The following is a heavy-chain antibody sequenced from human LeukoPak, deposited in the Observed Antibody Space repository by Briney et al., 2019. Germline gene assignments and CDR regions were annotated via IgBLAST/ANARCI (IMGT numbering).Heavy chain of an antibody. CDR1: GASITDYY. CDR3: ATRRGYTSGWYWLDP. D-gene: IGHD6-19*01. Sequence: SETLSLTCTVSGASITDYYWSWIRQSPGKGLEWIGYIYYTGSTNYNPSLKSRVTMSLDTSKNQFSLKLSSVTSADTAVYYCATRRGYTSGWYWLDPWGQGTRVTVTS. CDR2: IYYTGST. J-gene: IGHJ5*02. V-gene: IGHV4-59*08.